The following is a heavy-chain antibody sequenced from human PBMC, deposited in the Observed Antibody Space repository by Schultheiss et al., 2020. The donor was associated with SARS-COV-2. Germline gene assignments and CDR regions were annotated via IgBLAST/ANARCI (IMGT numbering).Heavy chain of an antibody. V-gene: IGHV1-18*01. CDR3: ARDPRYCSSTSCYTVYNWFDP. D-gene: IGHD2-2*02. Sequence: ASVKVSCKASGYTFTSYDINWVRQATGQGLEWMGWINPNSGGTNYAQKLQGRVTMTTDTSTSTAYMELRSLRSDDTAVYYCARDPRYCSSTSCYTVYNWFDPWGQGTLVTVSS. J-gene: IGHJ5*02. CDR2: INPNSGGT. CDR1: GYTFTSYD.